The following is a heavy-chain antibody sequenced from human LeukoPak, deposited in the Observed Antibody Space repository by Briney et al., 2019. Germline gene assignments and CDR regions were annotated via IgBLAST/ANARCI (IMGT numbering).Heavy chain of an antibody. J-gene: IGHJ3*02. D-gene: IGHD6-6*01. CDR2: ISSSGNTI. CDR1: KFTLLSYE. CDR3: ARGPSIAARYDVFDI. Sequence: GGPLGPSCPAPKFTLLSYELNWVGQAPGKGLEGFHNISSSGNTISYADSVKGRFTISRDNAKNSLYLQVISLRAEDTAVYYCARGPSIAARYDVFDIWGQGTMVTVSS. V-gene: IGHV3-48*03.